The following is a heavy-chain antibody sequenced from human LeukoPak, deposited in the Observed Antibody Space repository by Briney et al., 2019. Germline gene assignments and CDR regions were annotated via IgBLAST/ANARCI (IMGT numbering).Heavy chain of an antibody. D-gene: IGHD3-3*01. CDR1: GGSISSSSYY. Sequence: SETLSLTCTVSGGSISSSSYYWGWIRQPPGKGLEWIGSIYYCGSTYYNPSLKSRVTISVDTSKNQFSLKLSSVTAADTAVYYCARHVWHVDFWSGYPNYYMDVWGKGTTVTVSS. V-gene: IGHV4-39*01. J-gene: IGHJ6*03. CDR2: IYYCGST. CDR3: ARHVWHVDFWSGYPNYYMDV.